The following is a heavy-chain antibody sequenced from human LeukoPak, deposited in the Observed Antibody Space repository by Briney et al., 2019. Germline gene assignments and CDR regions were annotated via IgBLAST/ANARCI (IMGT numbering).Heavy chain of an antibody. D-gene: IGHD3-16*02. J-gene: IGHJ4*02. CDR3: ATGITFGGLIATD. Sequence: GASVKVSCKASGGTFSSYAISWVRQAPGQGLEWMGGIIPIFGTANYAQKFQGRVTITADESTSTAYMELSSLRSEDTAAYYCATGITFGGLIATDWGQGTLVTVSS. CDR2: IIPIFGTA. CDR1: GGTFSSYA. V-gene: IGHV1-69*13.